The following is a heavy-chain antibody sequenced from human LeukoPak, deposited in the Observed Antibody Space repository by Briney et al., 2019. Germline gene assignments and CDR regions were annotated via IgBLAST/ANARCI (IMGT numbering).Heavy chain of an antibody. CDR3: AGGRWGYGSGSHIYNWFDP. Sequence: GASVKVSCKASGYTFTSYGISWVRQAPGQGLEWMGWISAYNGNTNYAQKLQGRVTMTTDTSTSTAYMELRSLRSDDTAVYYCAGGRWGYGSGSHIYNWFDPWGQGTLVTVSS. J-gene: IGHJ5*02. V-gene: IGHV1-18*01. CDR1: GYTFTSYG. D-gene: IGHD3-10*01. CDR2: ISAYNGNT.